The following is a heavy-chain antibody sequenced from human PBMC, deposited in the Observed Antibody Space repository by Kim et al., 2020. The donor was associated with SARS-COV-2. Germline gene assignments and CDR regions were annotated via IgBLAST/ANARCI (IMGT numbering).Heavy chain of an antibody. J-gene: IGHJ6*02. CDR2: ISWNSGSI. V-gene: IGHV3-9*01. CDR3: AKDRPRSSWYVMGYYYYGMDV. D-gene: IGHD6-13*01. Sequence: GGSLRLSCAASGFTFDDYAMHWVRQAPGKGLEWVSGISWNSGSIGYADSVKGRFTISRDNAKNSLYLQMNSLRAEDTALYYCAKDRPRSSWYVMGYYYYGMDVWGQGTTVTVSS. CDR1: GFTFDDYA.